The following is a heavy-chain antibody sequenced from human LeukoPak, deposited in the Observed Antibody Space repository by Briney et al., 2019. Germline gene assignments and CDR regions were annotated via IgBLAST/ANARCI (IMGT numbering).Heavy chain of an antibody. J-gene: IGHJ4*02. CDR3: ARGTPDIVVAPAADY. CDR1: GFTFSSYA. Sequence: GGSLRLSCAASGFTFSSYAMHWVRQAPGKGLEWVAVISYDGSNKYYADSVKGRFTISRDNSKNTLYLQMDSLRAEDTAVYYCARGTPDIVVAPAADYWGQGTLVTVSS. V-gene: IGHV3-30-3*01. D-gene: IGHD2-2*01. CDR2: ISYDGSNK.